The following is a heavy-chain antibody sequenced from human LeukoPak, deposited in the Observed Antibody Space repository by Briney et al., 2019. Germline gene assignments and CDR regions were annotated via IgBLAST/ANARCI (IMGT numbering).Heavy chain of an antibody. V-gene: IGHV3-11*04. D-gene: IGHD2-15*01. Sequence: GRSLRLSCAASGFTFSDYYMSWIRQAPGKGLEWVSYISSSGSTIYYADSVKGRFTISRDNAKNSLYLQMNSLRAEDTAVYYCARDVGYCSGGSCYRWFASWGQGTLVTVSS. CDR2: ISSSGSTI. CDR1: GFTFSDYY. J-gene: IGHJ5*01. CDR3: ARDVGYCSGGSCYRWFAS.